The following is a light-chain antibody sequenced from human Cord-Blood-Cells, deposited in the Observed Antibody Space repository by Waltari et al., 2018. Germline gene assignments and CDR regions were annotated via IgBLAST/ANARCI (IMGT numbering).Light chain of an antibody. Sequence: QSVLTQPPSASGTPGQRVPISCSGSSSNIGSNYVFWYQHLPGTPPNLLIFRNNRRPSGVADGCSGAKSGTSASLAISGLRSEDEADYYCAAWDDSLSGWVFGGGTKLTVL. J-gene: IGLJ3*02. CDR3: AAWDDSLSGWV. CDR1: SSNIGSNY. CDR2: RNN. V-gene: IGLV1-47*01.